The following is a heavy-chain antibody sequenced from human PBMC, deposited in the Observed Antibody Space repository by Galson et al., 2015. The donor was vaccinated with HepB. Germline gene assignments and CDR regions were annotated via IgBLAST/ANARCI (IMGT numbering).Heavy chain of an antibody. CDR2: IRGSGGDT. V-gene: IGHV3-23*01. CDR1: GFTFSVYA. J-gene: IGHJ4*02. Sequence: SLRLSGAASGFTFSVYAMPWVRQAPGEGLEWVSAIRGSGGDTYYAASVSGRFTISRDNSKHTPYLQMNSLRAEDTAVYYCAKEPTSWGQGILVTVSS. CDR3: AKEPTS.